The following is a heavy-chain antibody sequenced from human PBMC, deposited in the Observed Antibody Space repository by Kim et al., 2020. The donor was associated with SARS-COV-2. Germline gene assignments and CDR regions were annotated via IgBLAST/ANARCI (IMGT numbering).Heavy chain of an antibody. CDR2: IWYDGNKT. CDR3: ASPLYCSGGSCYS. J-gene: IGHJ4*02. D-gene: IGHD2-15*01. Sequence: GGSLRLSCVASGFTFSNYGMHWVRQAPGKGLEWVAVIWYDGNKTYYTDSVKGRFTISRDNSKNTLYLQMNSLRVEDTAVYYCASPLYCSGGSCYSWGQGTLVTVSS. CDR1: GFTFSNYG. V-gene: IGHV3-33*01.